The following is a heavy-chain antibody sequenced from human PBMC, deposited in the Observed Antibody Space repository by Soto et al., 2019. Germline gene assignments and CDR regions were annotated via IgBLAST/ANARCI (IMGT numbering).Heavy chain of an antibody. Sequence: PXXSLRLSFAASGFTFSNAWMRWVLQAPGKGLEWVGRIKGEADGGTTDYAAPVKGRITISRDHSKDTLYLHMNSLKTEDTAVYYCTTGLSNGYYNFDYWGQGTPVTVSS. CDR3: TTGLSNGYYNFDY. CDR1: GFTFSNAW. V-gene: IGHV3-15*01. J-gene: IGHJ4*02. CDR2: IKGEADGGTT. D-gene: IGHD3-22*01.